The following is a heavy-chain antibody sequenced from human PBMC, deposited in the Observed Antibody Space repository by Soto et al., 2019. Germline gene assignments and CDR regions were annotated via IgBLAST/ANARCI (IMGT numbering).Heavy chain of an antibody. CDR3: ARNLGYCSGGSCPINWFDP. Sequence: PSETLSLTCAVYGGSISSGGYYWSWIRQHPGKGLEWIGYIYYSGSTYYNPSLKSRVTISVDTSKNQFSLKLSSVTAADTAVYYCARNLGYCSGGSCPINWFDPWGQGTLVTVSS. CDR1: GGSISSGGYY. V-gene: IGHV4-31*11. J-gene: IGHJ5*02. D-gene: IGHD2-15*01. CDR2: IYYSGST.